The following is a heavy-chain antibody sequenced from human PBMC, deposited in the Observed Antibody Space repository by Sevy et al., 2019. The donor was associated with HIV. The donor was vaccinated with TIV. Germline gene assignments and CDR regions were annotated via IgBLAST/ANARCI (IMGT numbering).Heavy chain of an antibody. CDR3: ARAGIGRLQPKYNAFDI. Sequence: GGSLRLSCAASGFTVSSNYLSWVRQAPGKGLEWVSVIYSGGSTYYADSVKGRFTISRDNSKNTLYLQMNSLRAEDTAVYYCARAGIGRLQPKYNAFDIWGQGTMVTVSS. J-gene: IGHJ3*02. D-gene: IGHD1-1*01. CDR2: IYSGGST. CDR1: GFTVSSNY. V-gene: IGHV3-53*01.